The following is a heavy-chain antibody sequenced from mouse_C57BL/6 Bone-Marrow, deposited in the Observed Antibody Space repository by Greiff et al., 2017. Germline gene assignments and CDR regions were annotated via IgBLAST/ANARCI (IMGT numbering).Heavy chain of an antibody. V-gene: IGHV1-12*01. D-gene: IGHD1-1*01. CDR2: IYPGNGAT. CDR3: AREGDYYGSSYGLYWYFDV. CDR1: GYTFTSYN. Sequence: QVQLQQSGAELVRPGASVKMSCKASGYTFTSYNMHWVKQTPRQGLEWIGAIYPGNGATSYNQKFKGKATLTVAKSSSTAYMPLSSLTSEDSAVYFCAREGDYYGSSYGLYWYFDVWGTGTTVTVSS. J-gene: IGHJ1*03.